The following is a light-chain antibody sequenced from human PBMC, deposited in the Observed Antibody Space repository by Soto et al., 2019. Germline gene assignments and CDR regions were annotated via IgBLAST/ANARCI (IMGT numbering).Light chain of an antibody. V-gene: IGLV2-23*01. CDR2: EGS. J-gene: IGLJ1*01. Sequence: QSALTQPASVSGSPGQSITISCTGTSSDVGSYNLVSWYQQHPGTAPKLMIYEGSKRPSGVSDRFSGSKSDNTASLTISGLQAEDEGDYYCCSYAGDYMFVFGTGTKVTVL. CDR1: SSDVGSYNL. CDR3: CSYAGDYMFV.